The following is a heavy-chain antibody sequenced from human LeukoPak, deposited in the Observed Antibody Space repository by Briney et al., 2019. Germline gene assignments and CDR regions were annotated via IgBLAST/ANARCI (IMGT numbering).Heavy chain of an antibody. CDR1: GGSISSGDYY. D-gene: IGHD6-13*01. V-gene: IGHV4-39*01. J-gene: IGHJ4*02. Sequence: KASETLSLTCTVSGGSISSGDYYWSWIRQPPGKGLGWIGSIYYSGGASYNPSLKSRVTISVDTSNNQFSLNLNSVTAADTAVYYCARRLSGSSWIDSWGQGTLVTVSS. CDR2: IYYSGGA. CDR3: ARRLSGSSWIDS.